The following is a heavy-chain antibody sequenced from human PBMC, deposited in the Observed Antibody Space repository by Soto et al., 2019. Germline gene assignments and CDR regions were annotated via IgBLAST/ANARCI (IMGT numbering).Heavy chain of an antibody. D-gene: IGHD3-22*01. Sequence: GGSLRLSRAASGFTFSSYSMSWVRQAPGEGLEWVSAISGSGGSTYYADSVKGRFTISRDNSKNTLYLQMNSLRAEDTAVYYCAKEHSYYYDSSGPGYWGQGTLVTVSS. CDR3: AKEHSYYYDSSGPGY. V-gene: IGHV3-23*01. CDR2: ISGSGGST. J-gene: IGHJ4*02. CDR1: GFTFSSYS.